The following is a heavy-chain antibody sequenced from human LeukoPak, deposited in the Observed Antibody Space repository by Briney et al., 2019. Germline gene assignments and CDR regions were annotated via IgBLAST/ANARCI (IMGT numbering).Heavy chain of an antibody. V-gene: IGHV3-23*01. J-gene: IGHJ3*02. D-gene: IGHD2-15*01. CDR3: AKANVKYCSGGSCFDAFDI. CDR2: ISGSGVST. Sequence: GGTLRLSCAASGFTFRTSGMSWVRQAPGKGLEWVSAISGSGVSTYYADSVKGRFTISRDNSKNTLYLQMNSLRAEDTAVYYCAKANVKYCSGGSCFDAFDIWGQGTMVTVSS. CDR1: GFTFRTSG.